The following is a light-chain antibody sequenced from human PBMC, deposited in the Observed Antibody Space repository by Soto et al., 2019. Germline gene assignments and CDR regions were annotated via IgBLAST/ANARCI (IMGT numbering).Light chain of an antibody. Sequence: QSALTQPASVSGSPGQSITISCTGTNSDLGSYNLVSWFQQHPGKVPKVMIYEGTKRPSGVSDRFSGSKSGTSASLAITGLQAEDEADYYCHSYDNSLSGSVFGGGTKLTVL. CDR2: EGT. CDR3: HSYDNSLSGSV. V-gene: IGLV2-14*02. J-gene: IGLJ3*02. CDR1: NSDLGSYNL.